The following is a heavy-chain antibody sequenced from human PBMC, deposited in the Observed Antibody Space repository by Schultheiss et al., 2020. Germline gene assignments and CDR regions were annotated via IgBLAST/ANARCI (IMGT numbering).Heavy chain of an antibody. V-gene: IGHV3-33*05. Sequence: GESLKISCAASGFIVSSNYMSWVRQAPGKGLEWVAVISYDGSNKYYADSVKGRFTISRDNSKNTLYLQMNSLRAEDTAVYYCARHELGAFDYWGQGTLVTVPS. CDR3: ARHELGAFDY. CDR1: GFIVSSNY. CDR2: ISYDGSNK. J-gene: IGHJ4*02. D-gene: IGHD3-16*01.